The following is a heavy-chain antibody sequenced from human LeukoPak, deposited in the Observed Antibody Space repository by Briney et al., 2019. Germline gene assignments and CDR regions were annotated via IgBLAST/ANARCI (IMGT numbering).Heavy chain of an antibody. CDR1: GFTFSRYE. D-gene: IGHD6-6*01. CDR2: ISSSGTPI. V-gene: IGHV3-48*03. J-gene: IGHJ4*02. Sequence: QPGGSLRLSCAASGFTFSRYEMNWVRQAPGKGLEWVSYISSSGTPIYYADSVKGRFTISRDNTKNSLYLQMNSLRADDTAVYYCARDSSFKVWGQGTLVTVSS. CDR3: ARDSSFKV.